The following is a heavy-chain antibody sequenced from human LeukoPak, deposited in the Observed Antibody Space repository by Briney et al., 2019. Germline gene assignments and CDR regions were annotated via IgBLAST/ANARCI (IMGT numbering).Heavy chain of an antibody. D-gene: IGHD3-10*01. CDR3: ARGLGGSGNY. CDR2: IYHSGST. Sequence: SETLSLTCTVSGGSISSSSYYWDWIRQPPGKGLEWIGTIYHSGSTYYNSSLKSRVTISLDTSKTQFSLKLSSVTAADTAVYYCARGLGGSGNYWGQGTLVTVSS. J-gene: IGHJ4*02. CDR1: GGSISSSSYY. V-gene: IGHV4-39*07.